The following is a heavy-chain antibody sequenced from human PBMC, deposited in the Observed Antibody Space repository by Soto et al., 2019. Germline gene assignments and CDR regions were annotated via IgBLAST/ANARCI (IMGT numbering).Heavy chain of an antibody. Sequence: QVQLLESGPGLVKPSQTLSLSCIVSGASLSSGGYYWNWIRQHPGKGLEWIGYIYFDGMTYYNPSLESRVTMSIDASKNQFSLHLSSVTAVDTAVYYCARDRYGDYYAYWGQGILVTVSS. CDR2: IYFDGMT. CDR3: ARDRYGDYYAY. D-gene: IGHD3-22*01. CDR1: GASLSSGGYY. V-gene: IGHV4-31*03. J-gene: IGHJ4*02.